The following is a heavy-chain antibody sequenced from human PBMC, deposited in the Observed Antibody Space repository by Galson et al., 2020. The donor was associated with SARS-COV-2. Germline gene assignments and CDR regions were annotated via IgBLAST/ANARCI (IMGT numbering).Heavy chain of an antibody. Sequence: ASVKVSCQASRYSFSGNYLHWVRQAPGQGLEWMGWINPYSGGPHYAQNFQGRVTMTRDTSIRTAYMELTRLRSDDTAVYYCAREWEYDALEFWGQGTVVTVSS. CDR1: RYSFSGNY. CDR2: INPYSGGP. J-gene: IGHJ3*01. V-gene: IGHV1-2*02. CDR3: AREWEYDALEF. D-gene: IGHD1-26*01.